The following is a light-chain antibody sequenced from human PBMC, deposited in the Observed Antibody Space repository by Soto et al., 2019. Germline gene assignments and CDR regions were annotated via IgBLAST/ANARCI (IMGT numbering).Light chain of an antibody. CDR2: KAS. Sequence: DIQMTQSPSTLSASVGDRVTITCRASQSISSWLAWYQQKPGKAPNLLIYKASSLESGVPSRFSGSGSGTEFTLTISSLQPDDFVSYCCQQYNSYPLTFGGGTKVEIK. CDR3: QQYNSYPLT. CDR1: QSISSW. J-gene: IGKJ4*01. V-gene: IGKV1-5*03.